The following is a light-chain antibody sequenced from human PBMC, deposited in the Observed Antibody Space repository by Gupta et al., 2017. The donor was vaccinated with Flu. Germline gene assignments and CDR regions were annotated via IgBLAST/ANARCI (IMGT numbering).Light chain of an antibody. CDR1: QSVSSK. CDR3: QQYNDWPLYT. V-gene: IGKV3-15*01. J-gene: IGKJ2*01. Sequence: TLSVSPGERATPSCSASQSVSSKLAWYQQKPGQAPRLLIYGAPTRATGIPARFSGSGSGTEFTLTISSLQSEDFAVYYCQQYNDWPLYTFGQGTKLEIK. CDR2: GAP.